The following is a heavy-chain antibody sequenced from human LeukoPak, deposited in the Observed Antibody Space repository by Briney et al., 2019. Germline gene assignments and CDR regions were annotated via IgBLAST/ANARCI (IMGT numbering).Heavy chain of an antibody. V-gene: IGHV3-64*01. CDR2: ISSNGGST. CDR1: GFTFSSYA. J-gene: IGHJ5*02. CDR3: ATGSMVRGVMIWFDP. Sequence: GGSLRLSCAASGFTFSSYAMHWVRQAPGKGLEYVSAISSNGGSTYYANSVKGRFTISRDNSKNTLYLQMNSLRAEDTAVYYCATGSMVRGVMIWFDPWGQGTLVTVSS. D-gene: IGHD3-10*01.